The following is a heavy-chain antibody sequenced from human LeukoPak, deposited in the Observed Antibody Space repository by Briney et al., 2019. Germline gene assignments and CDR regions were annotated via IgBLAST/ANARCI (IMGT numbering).Heavy chain of an antibody. CDR1: EFTFSTYG. CDR3: ATATGSIAVAPFDP. CDR2: ISYDGSNK. Sequence: PGRSLRLSCVASEFTFSTYGMHWVRQAPGKGLEWVAVISYDGSNKYYADSVKGRFTISRDNSKNTLYPQMNSLRADDTAVYYCATATGSIAVAPFDPWGQGTLVTVSS. D-gene: IGHD6-19*01. J-gene: IGHJ5*02. V-gene: IGHV3-30*03.